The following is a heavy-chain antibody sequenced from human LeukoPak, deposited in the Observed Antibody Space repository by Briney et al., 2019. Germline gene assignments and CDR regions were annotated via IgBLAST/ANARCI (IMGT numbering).Heavy chain of an antibody. J-gene: IGHJ6*03. D-gene: IGHD2-15*01. Sequence: GRSLRLSCAASGFTFSNYGMHWVRQAPGKGLEWVAIIWYDGGEQYYEESVKGRFIVSRDNSKNTLHLQMNSLRAEDTAVYYCARDSLVVGYYYYYMDVWGKGTTVTVSS. CDR3: ARDSLVVGYYYYYMDV. CDR1: GFTFSNYG. CDR2: IWYDGGEQ. V-gene: IGHV3-33*01.